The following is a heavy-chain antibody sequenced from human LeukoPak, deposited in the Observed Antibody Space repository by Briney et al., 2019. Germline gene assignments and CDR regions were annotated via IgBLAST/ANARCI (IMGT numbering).Heavy chain of an antibody. J-gene: IGHJ4*02. V-gene: IGHV3-23*01. Sequence: GGSLRLSCAASGFTFSSYAMSWVRQAPGKGLEWVSAISGSGGSTYYADSVKGRFTISRDNSKNTLYLQMNSLRAEDTAVYYCAKSHVDTVYNYYFDYWGQGTLATVSS. D-gene: IGHD5-18*01. CDR3: AKSHVDTVYNYYFDY. CDR2: ISGSGGST. CDR1: GFTFSSYA.